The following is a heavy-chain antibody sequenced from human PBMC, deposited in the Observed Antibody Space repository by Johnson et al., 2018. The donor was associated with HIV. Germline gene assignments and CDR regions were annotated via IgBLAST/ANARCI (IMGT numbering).Heavy chain of an antibody. Sequence: QVQLVESGGGVVQPGGSLRLSCAASGFTFSSYGMQWVRQAPGKGLEWVAFIRYDGSNKYYADSVKGRFTISRDNSKNTLYLQMNSLRAEDTAVYYCASDLTRITMIVVVPQACDIWGQGTMVTVSS. CDR1: GFTFSSYG. V-gene: IGHV3-30*02. CDR3: ASDLTRITMIVVVPQACDI. D-gene: IGHD3-22*01. CDR2: IRYDGSNK. J-gene: IGHJ3*02.